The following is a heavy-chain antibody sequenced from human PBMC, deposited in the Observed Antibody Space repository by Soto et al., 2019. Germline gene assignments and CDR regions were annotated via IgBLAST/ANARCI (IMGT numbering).Heavy chain of an antibody. CDR2: IIPILGIA. CDR1: GGTFSSYT. V-gene: IGHV1-69*08. D-gene: IGHD3-3*01. Sequence: QVQLVQSGAEVKKPGSSVKVSCKASGGTFSSYTISWVRQAPGQGLEWMGRIIPILGIANYAQKFQGRVTITAEKTTSTAYMERSSLIAEDTAVYYGARDEYDFWSGYPRPPYYYMDVWGKGTTVTVSS. J-gene: IGHJ6*03. CDR3: ARDEYDFWSGYPRPPYYYMDV.